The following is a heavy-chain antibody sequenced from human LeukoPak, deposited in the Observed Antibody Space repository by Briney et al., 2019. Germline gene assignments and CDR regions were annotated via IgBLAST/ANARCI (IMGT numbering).Heavy chain of an antibody. D-gene: IGHD3-9*01. J-gene: IGHJ4*02. CDR3: ARQRYFDWLSPFDY. CDR1: GGSISSSSYY. V-gene: IGHV4-39*01. CDR2: IYYSGST. Sequence: SETLSLTCTVSGGSISSSSYYWGWIRQPPGKGLEWIGSIYYSGSTYYNPSLKRRVTISVDTSKNQFSLKLSSVTAADTAVYYCARQRYFDWLSPFDYWGQGTLVTVSS.